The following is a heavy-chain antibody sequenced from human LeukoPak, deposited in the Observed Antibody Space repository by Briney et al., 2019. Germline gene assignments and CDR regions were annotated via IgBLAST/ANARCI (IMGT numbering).Heavy chain of an antibody. D-gene: IGHD5-24*01. CDR3: AKDEGEMATAILR. J-gene: IGHJ4*02. V-gene: IGHV3-30*18. CDR2: ISYDGSNK. Sequence: GGSLRLSCAASGFTFSSYGMHWVRQAPGKGLEWVAVISYDGSNKYYADSVKGRFTISRDNSKNTLYLQMNSLRAEDTAVYYCAKDEGEMATAILRWGQGTLVTVSS. CDR1: GFTFSSYG.